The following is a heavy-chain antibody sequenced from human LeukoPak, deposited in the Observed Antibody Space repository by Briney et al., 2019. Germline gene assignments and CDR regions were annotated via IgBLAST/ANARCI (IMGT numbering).Heavy chain of an antibody. CDR2: INPSGGST. J-gene: IGHJ6*02. Sequence: ASVKVSCKASGYTFTSYYMHWVRQAPGQGLAWMGIINPSGGSTSYAQKFQGRVTMTRDTSTSTVYMELSSLRSEDTAVYYCARGNDILTGYYPRYYYYGMDVWGQGTTVTVSS. CDR3: ARGNDILTGYYPRYYYYGMDV. D-gene: IGHD3-9*01. CDR1: GYTFTSYY. V-gene: IGHV1-46*01.